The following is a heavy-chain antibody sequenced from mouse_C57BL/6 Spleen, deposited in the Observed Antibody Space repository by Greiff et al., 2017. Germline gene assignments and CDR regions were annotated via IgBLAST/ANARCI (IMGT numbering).Heavy chain of an antibody. D-gene: IGHD2-5*01. V-gene: IGHV3-6*01. CDR2: ISYDGSN. CDR3: ARGHYSNPWFAY. CDR1: GYSITSGYY. Sequence: EVKLQESGPGLVKPSQSLSLTCSVTGYSITSGYYWNWIRQFPGNKLEWMGYISYDGSNNYNPSLKNRISITRDTSKNQFFLKLNSVTTEDTATYYCARGHYSNPWFAYWGQGTLVTVSA. J-gene: IGHJ3*01.